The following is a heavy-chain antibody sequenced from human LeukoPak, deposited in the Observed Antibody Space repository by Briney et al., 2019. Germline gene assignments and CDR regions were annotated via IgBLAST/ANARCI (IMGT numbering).Heavy chain of an antibody. Sequence: ASVKVSCKASGYTFTGYYMHWVRQAPGQGLEWMGWINPNSGGTNYAQKFQGRVTMTRDTSISTAYMELSRLRSDDTAVYYCASHSSGKQSGTDYWGQGTLVTVSS. CDR3: ASHSSGKQSGTDY. V-gene: IGHV1-2*02. J-gene: IGHJ4*02. D-gene: IGHD3-22*01. CDR2: INPNSGGT. CDR1: GYTFTGYY.